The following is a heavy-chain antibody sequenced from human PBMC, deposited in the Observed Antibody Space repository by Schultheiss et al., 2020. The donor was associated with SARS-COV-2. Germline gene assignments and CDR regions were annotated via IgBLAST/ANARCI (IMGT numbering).Heavy chain of an antibody. CDR3: AIKGRLGIEDY. V-gene: IGHV4-4*02. J-gene: IGHJ4*02. CDR2: IYFIGET. D-gene: IGHD7-27*01. CDR1: GASVSSSNW. Sequence: SETLSLTCAVSGASVSSSNWWSWVRQTPGKGLEWIGEIYFIGETKYNPSLKSRVTISLDKSKNQFSLELSSVTAADTAVYYCAIKGRLGIEDYWGQGTLVTVSS.